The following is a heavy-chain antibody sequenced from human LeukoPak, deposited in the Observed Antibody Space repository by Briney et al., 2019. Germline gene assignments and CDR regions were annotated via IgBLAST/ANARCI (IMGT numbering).Heavy chain of an antibody. CDR1: GFTFSSYA. V-gene: IGHV3-30-3*01. J-gene: IGHJ4*02. CDR2: ISYDGSNK. CDR3: ARDSYALYYFDY. D-gene: IGHD2-2*01. Sequence: PGGSLRLSCAASGFTFSSYAMHWVRQAPGKGLEWVAVISYDGSNKYYADSVKGRFTISRDNSKNTLYLQMNSLRAEDTAVYYCARDSYALYYFDYWGQGTLVTVSS.